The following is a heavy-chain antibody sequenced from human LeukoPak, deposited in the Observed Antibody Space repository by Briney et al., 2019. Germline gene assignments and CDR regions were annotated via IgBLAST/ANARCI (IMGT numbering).Heavy chain of an antibody. CDR2: ISGSGGST. Sequence: GGSLRLSCAASGFTFSSYAMSRVRQAPGKGLEWVSAISGSGGSTYYADSVKGRFTISRDNSKNTLYLQMNSLRAEDTAVYYCAKSISASTGYSSSWDPRWFDPWGQGTLVTVSS. J-gene: IGHJ5*02. V-gene: IGHV3-23*01. D-gene: IGHD6-13*01. CDR1: GFTFSSYA. CDR3: AKSISASTGYSSSWDPRWFDP.